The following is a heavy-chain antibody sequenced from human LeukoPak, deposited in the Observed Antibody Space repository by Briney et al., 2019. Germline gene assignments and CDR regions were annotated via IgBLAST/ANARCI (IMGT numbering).Heavy chain of an antibody. CDR3: ARGPRQYCSSTSCYLDY. CDR2: ISSSSYI. D-gene: IGHD2-2*01. CDR1: GFTFSSYS. J-gene: IGHJ4*02. V-gene: IGHV3-21*01. Sequence: PGGSLRLSCAAPGFTFSSYSMNWVRQAPGKGLEWVSSISSSSYIYYADSVKGRFTISRDNAKNSLYLQMNSLRAEDTAVYYCARGPRQYCSSTSCYLDYWGQGTLVTVSS.